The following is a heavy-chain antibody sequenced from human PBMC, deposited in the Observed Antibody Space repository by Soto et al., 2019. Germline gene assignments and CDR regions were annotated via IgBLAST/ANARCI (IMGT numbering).Heavy chain of an antibody. V-gene: IGHV3-33*01. CDR3: ASLPRGGKRTQDY. CDR1: GFTFSSYG. J-gene: IGHJ4*02. Sequence: GGSLRLSCAASGFTFSSYGMHWVRQAPGKGLEWVAFIWYDGSNKYYADSVKGRFTISRDNSKNTLYLQMNSLRAEDTAVYYCASLPRGGKRTQDYWGQGTLVTVSS. CDR2: IWYDGSNK. D-gene: IGHD3-10*01.